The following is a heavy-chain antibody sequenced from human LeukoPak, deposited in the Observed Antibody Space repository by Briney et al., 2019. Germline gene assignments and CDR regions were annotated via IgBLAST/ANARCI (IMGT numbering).Heavy chain of an antibody. Sequence: SVKVSCKASGGTFSSYAISWVRQAPGQGLEWMGGIIPIFGTANYAQKFQGRVTITTDESTSTAYMELSSLRSEDTAVYYCARLVGGGFGYFDYWGQGTLVTVSS. CDR2: IIPIFGTA. CDR3: ARLVGGGFGYFDY. CDR1: GGTFSSYA. J-gene: IGHJ4*02. D-gene: IGHD1-26*01. V-gene: IGHV1-69*05.